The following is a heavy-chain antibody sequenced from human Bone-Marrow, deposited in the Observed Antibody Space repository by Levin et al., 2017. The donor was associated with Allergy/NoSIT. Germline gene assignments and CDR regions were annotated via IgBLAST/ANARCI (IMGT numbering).Heavy chain of an antibody. CDR2: ISHEGSAK. Sequence: GESLKISCAASGFTFSSYLMHWVRQAPGKGLEWVAVISHEGSAKYYADPVKGRLTISRDNSKSTLYLQIHSLRADDTAVYYCARDRRGANVPYVANLDSWGQGSLVTVST. D-gene: IGHD3-10*01. CDR3: ARDRRGANVPYVANLDS. J-gene: IGHJ4*02. V-gene: IGHV3-30*04. CDR1: GFTFSSYL.